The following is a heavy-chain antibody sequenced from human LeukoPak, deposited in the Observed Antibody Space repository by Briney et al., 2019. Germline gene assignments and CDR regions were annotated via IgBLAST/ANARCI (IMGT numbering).Heavy chain of an antibody. CDR3: ARDRDIAVAGTVYWFDP. CDR1: GYTFTDYY. CDR2: IVPNSGGT. J-gene: IGHJ5*02. Sequence: EASVKVSCTASGYTFTDYYMHWVRQAPGQGLEWMGWIVPNSGGTHYAQKFQGRVTMTRDTSISTAYMELSRLRSDDTAVYYCARDRDIAVAGTVYWFDPWGQGTLVTVSS. V-gene: IGHV1-2*02. D-gene: IGHD6-19*01.